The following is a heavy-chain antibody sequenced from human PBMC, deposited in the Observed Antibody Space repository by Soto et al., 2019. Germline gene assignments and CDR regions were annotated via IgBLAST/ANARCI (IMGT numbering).Heavy chain of an antibody. Sequence: QARLVESGGGLVEPGGSLRLSCTASGFTFGDFYMMWFRQAPGRGLEWISYITKTGTTIYHADPVKGRFSVSRDNARSSLYLQMNSLRAEDRAVYYCARPNWNSRGGVYNLWGQGTLVTVSS. CDR2: ITKTGTTI. CDR3: ARPNWNSRGGVYNL. D-gene: IGHD3-16*01. CDR1: GFTFGDFY. V-gene: IGHV3-11*01. J-gene: IGHJ4*02.